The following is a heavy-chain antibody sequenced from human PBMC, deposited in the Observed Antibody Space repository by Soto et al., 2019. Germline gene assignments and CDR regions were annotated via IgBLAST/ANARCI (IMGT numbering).Heavy chain of an antibody. CDR3: ARDGSSRARYGAQFYGCDRMDV. V-gene: IGHV1-8*01. D-gene: IGHD6-19*01. CDR1: GYTFTSYD. Sequence: QVQLVQSGAEVKKPGASVKVSCKASGYTFTSYDINWVRQATGQGLEWMGWMNPNSGNTGYAQKFQGRVTMTRNTSKTTDCMELSSLSGADAAVNYRARDGSSRARYGAQFYGCDRMDVWGQGNPVTGSS. CDR2: MNPNSGNT. J-gene: IGHJ6*02.